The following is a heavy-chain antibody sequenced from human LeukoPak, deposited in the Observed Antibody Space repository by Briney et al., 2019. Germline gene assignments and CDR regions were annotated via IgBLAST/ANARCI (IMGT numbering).Heavy chain of an antibody. D-gene: IGHD3-22*01. CDR2: LSGNGGST. CDR1: GFTFSSYG. V-gene: IGHV3-23*01. J-gene: IGHJ3*02. Sequence: GGSLRLSCAASGFTFSSYGMSWVRQAPGKGLEWVSVLSGNGGSTDYADSVKGRFTISRDNYKKTLYLQMNSLRAEDTAVYYCVKRVSMIVGVLHDAFDIWGQGTMVTVSS. CDR3: VKRVSMIVGVLHDAFDI.